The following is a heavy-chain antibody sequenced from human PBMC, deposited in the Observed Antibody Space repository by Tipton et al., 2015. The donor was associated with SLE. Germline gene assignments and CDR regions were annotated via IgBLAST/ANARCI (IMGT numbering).Heavy chain of an antibody. Sequence: TLSLTCAVYGGSFSGYYWSWLRQPPGKGLEWIGEINHSGSTNYNPSPKSRATISVDTSKNQFSLKLSSVTAADTAAYYCARVRPPLSIFGVVKGTDYYYMDVWGKGTTVTVSS. D-gene: IGHD3-3*01. CDR2: INHSGST. J-gene: IGHJ6*03. CDR3: ARVRPPLSIFGVVKGTDYYYMDV. CDR1: GGSFSGYY. V-gene: IGHV4-34*01.